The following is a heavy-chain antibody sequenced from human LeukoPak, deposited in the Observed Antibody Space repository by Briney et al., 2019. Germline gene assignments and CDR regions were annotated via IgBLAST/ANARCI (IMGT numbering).Heavy chain of an antibody. D-gene: IGHD3-9*01. CDR2: ISSTTTST. Sequence: GGSLRLSCAASGFTFSTYTLTLVCQAPGEGLEWVSAISSTTTSTYYADSVKGRFTISRDKSKNTLYLQMNSRRAEDTAVYYCADDFESPHWGQGTLVTVSS. CDR1: GFTFSTYT. J-gene: IGHJ4*02. CDR3: ADDFESPH. V-gene: IGHV3-23*01.